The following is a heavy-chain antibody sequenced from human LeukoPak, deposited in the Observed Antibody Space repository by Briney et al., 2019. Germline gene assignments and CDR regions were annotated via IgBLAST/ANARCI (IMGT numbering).Heavy chain of an antibody. D-gene: IGHD1-26*01. Sequence: GGSLRLSCAASGFTFSSYGMHWVRQAPGKGLEWVAIISYDGSNKFYADSVKGRFTISRDNSKNTLYLQMNSLTAEDTAVYYCAKFQGSYNVGDDFDMWGQGTMVTVSS. CDR3: AKFQGSYNVGDDFDM. CDR2: ISYDGSNK. V-gene: IGHV3-30*18. CDR1: GFTFSSYG. J-gene: IGHJ3*02.